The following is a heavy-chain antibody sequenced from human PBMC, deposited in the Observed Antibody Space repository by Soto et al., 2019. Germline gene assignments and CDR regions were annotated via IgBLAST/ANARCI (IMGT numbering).Heavy chain of an antibody. CDR3: ARAFRGVAVTPF. CDR2: IKSKTYGGAI. V-gene: IGHV3-49*03. Sequence: EVQLVESGGGLVQPGRSLRLSYTASGFNFGDYAMSWLRQAPGKGLEWVSFIKSKTYGGAIEYAASVKGRFTISRDDSKSVAYLQMDSLKTEDTAVYYCARAFRGVAVTPFWGQGTMVTVSS. D-gene: IGHD6-19*01. J-gene: IGHJ3*01. CDR1: GFNFGDYA.